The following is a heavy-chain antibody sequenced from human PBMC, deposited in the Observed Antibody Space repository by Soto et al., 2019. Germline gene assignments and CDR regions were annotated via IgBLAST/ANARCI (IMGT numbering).Heavy chain of an antibody. D-gene: IGHD3-16*01. J-gene: IGHJ4*02. Sequence: QVHLVQSGAEVKKPGASAKVSCKASGYTFTRNHMHWVRQAPGQGLEWMGFINVATGNARYSRKFQGRLILARDTSAGPKAIELTCLATEDPAVYYCARYGNVACLAAIDDWGQGTPITVSS. V-gene: IGHV1-3*01. CDR3: ARYGNVACLAAIDD. CDR1: GYTFTRNH. CDR2: INVATGNA.